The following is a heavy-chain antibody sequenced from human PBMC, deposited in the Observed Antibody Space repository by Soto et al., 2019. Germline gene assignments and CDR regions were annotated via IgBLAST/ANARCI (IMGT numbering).Heavy chain of an antibody. CDR2: IYHSGST. D-gene: IGHD3-3*01. J-gene: IGHJ6*03. CDR1: GGSISSGGYS. CDR3: ARGTTEDYDFWSGSHYYMDV. V-gene: IGHV4-30-2*01. Sequence: LSLTCAVSGGSISSGGYSWSWIRQPPGKGLGWIGYIYHSGSTNYNPSLKSRVTISVDTSKNQFSLKLSSVTAADTAVYYCARGTTEDYDFWSGSHYYMDVWGKGTTVTVSS.